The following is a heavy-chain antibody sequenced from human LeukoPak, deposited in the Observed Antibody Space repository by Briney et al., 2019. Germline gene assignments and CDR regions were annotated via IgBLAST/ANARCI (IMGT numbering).Heavy chain of an antibody. J-gene: IGHJ4*02. D-gene: IGHD4-17*01. CDR1: GGSFTGYY. CDR3: AKHEYGALKDFDY. V-gene: IGHV4-34*01. CDR2: INHSGST. Sequence: SETLSLTCAVYGGSFTGYYWSWIRQPPGRGLEWIGEINHSGSTNYNPSLKSRVTISVDTSQNQFSLKLTSVTAADTAVYYCAKHEYGALKDFDYWGQGTLVTVSS.